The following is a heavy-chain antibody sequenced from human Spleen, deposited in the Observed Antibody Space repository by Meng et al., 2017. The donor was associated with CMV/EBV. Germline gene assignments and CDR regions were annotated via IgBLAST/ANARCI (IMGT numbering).Heavy chain of an antibody. D-gene: IGHD4-11*01. V-gene: IGHV1-69*10. CDR3: ARDTPTVTTFWTYYGMDV. J-gene: IGHJ6*02. CDR1: GYTFTSYG. CDR2: IIPILGIA. Sequence: SVKVSCKASGYTFTSYGISWVRQAPGQGLEWMGWIIPILGIANYAQKFQGRVTITADKSTGTAYMELSSLRSEDTAVYYCARDTPTVTTFWTYYGMDVWGQGTTVTVSS.